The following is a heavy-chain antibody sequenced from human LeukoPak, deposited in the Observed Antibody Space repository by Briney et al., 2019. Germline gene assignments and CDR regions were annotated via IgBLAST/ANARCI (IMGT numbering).Heavy chain of an antibody. V-gene: IGHV1-2*02. D-gene: IGHD2-2*01. J-gene: IGHJ4*02. CDR2: INPNSGGT. CDR1: GYTFTGYY. Sequence: GASVKVSCKASGYTFTGYYMHWVRQAPGQGLEWMGWINPNSGGTNYAQKFQGRVTMTRDTSISTAYMELCRLRSDDTAVYYCARGPFYCSSTSCFPYFDYWGQGTLVTVSS. CDR3: ARGPFYCSSTSCFPYFDY.